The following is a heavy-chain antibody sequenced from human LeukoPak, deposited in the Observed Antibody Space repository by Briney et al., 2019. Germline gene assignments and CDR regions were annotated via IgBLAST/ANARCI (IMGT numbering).Heavy chain of an antibody. CDR2: IYYSGST. J-gene: IGHJ3*02. CDR1: GGSTSSYY. V-gene: IGHV4-59*08. CDR3: AMLRDAFDI. Sequence: SETLSLTCTVSGGSTSSYYWSWIRQPPGKGLEWIGYIYYSGSTNYNPSLKSRVTISVDTSKNQFSLKLSSVTAADTAVYYCAMLRDAFDIWGQGTMVTVSS.